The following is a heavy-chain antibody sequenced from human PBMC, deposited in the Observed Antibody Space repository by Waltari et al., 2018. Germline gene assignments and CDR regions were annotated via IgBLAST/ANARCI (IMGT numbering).Heavy chain of an antibody. D-gene: IGHD1-26*01. V-gene: IGHV1-69*02. Sequence: QVQLVQSGAAVKKPGSSVKVSCTASGGTFSSYTISWVRQAPGQGLEWMGRIIASRGIANYAQKLQGRVTIAADKSTSTAYMGLSSLRSEETAVYDCARWGSYVGGFDYWGQGTLVTVSS. J-gene: IGHJ4*02. CDR3: ARWGSYVGGFDY. CDR2: IIASRGIA. CDR1: GGTFSSYT.